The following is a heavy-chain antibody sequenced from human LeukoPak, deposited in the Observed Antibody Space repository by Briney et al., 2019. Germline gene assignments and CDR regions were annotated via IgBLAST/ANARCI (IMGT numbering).Heavy chain of an antibody. CDR2: NYYSGST. Sequence: PSETLSLTCTVSGGSISNNYWSWFRQPPGKGLEWIGYNYYSGSTNYNPSLKSRVTISVDTSKSQFSLKLSSVTAADTAVYYCASHKGFWGQGTLVTVSS. CDR3: ASHKGF. CDR1: GGSISNNY. V-gene: IGHV4-59*01. J-gene: IGHJ4*02.